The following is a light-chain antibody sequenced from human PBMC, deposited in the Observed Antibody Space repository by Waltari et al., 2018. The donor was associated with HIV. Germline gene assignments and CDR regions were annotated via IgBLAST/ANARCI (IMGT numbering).Light chain of an antibody. CDR3: QQYNIFPLT. V-gene: IGKV3-15*01. J-gene: IGKJ4*01. Sequence: EIVMTQSPATLPVSPGERVTLSCRASETIRSNLAWYQQKPGQAPRPLIYRASSRATGTEFTLTISSLQSEDFALYYCQQYNIFPLTFGGGTKVEIK. CDR2: RAS. CDR1: ETIRSN.